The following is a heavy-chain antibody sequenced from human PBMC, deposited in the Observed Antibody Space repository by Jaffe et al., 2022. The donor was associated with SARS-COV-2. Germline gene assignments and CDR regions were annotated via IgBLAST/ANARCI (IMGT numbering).Heavy chain of an antibody. J-gene: IGHJ6*02. CDR1: GGSISSSSYS. D-gene: IGHD5-12*01. V-gene: IGHV4-39*01. CDR3: ARRVATDVYYNYYGLDV. CDR2: MYASGST. Sequence: QLQLQGSGPGLVKPSETLSLTCTVSGGSISSSSYSWGWVRQPPGKGLEWIGNMYASGSTYYNPSLKSRVTMSVDTSKKQFSLELSSVTAADTAVYYCARRVATDVYYNYYGLDVWGQGTTVTVSS.